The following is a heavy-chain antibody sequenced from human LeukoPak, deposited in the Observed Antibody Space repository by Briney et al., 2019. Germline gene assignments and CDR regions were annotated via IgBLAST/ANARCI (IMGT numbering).Heavy chain of an antibody. CDR2: IYYSGST. CDR1: GGSISSSSYY. J-gene: IGHJ3*02. CDR3: ARVRVAVADDAFDI. V-gene: IGHV4-39*07. Sequence: SETLSLTCTVSGGSISSSSYYWGWIRQPPGKGLEWIGSIYYSGSTYYNPSLKSRVTISVDTSKNQFSLKLSSVTAADTAVYYCARVRVAVADDAFDIWGQGTMVTVSS. D-gene: IGHD6-19*01.